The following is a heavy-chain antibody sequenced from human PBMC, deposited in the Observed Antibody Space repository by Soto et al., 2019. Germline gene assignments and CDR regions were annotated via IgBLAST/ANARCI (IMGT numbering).Heavy chain of an antibody. CDR3: ARGDCVGGTCYSLAGSFYYYMDV. Sequence: EVQLVESGGGLVQPGGSLRLSCVASGFTFSNYWMYWVRQAPGEGLVWVSRINSDGSVSSYADSVKGRLTISRDNVKNTLYLQMDSLRAEDTAVYYCARGDCVGGTCYSLAGSFYYYMDVWGEGTTVTVFS. D-gene: IGHD2-15*01. J-gene: IGHJ6*03. V-gene: IGHV3-74*01. CDR2: INSDGSVS. CDR1: GFTFSNYW.